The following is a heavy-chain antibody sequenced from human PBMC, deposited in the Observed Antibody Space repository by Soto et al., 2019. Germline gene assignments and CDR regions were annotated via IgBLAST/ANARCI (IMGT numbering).Heavy chain of an antibody. D-gene: IGHD6-19*01. Sequence: GGSLRLSCAASGFTFSSYAMSWVRQAPGKGLEWVSAISGSGGSTYYADSVKGRFTISRDNSKNTLYLQMNSLRAEDTAVYYSAKVEDSSGWEYFDYWGQGTLVTVSS. CDR1: GFTFSSYA. J-gene: IGHJ4*02. CDR3: AKVEDSSGWEYFDY. V-gene: IGHV3-23*01. CDR2: ISGSGGST.